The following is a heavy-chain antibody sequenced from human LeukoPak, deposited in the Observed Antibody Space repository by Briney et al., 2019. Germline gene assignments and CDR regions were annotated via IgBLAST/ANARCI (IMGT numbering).Heavy chain of an antibody. V-gene: IGHV4-61*02. CDR2: IYTSGST. J-gene: IGHJ4*02. CDR3: ARNTIGSSFDY. Sequence: SETLSLTCTVSGGSISSGSYYWTWIRQPAGKGLEWIGRIYTSGSTNYNPSLQSRVAMSLDTSKNQVSLKLSSVTAADTAVYYCARNTIGSSFDYWGQGTLVTVSS. CDR1: GGSISSGSYY. D-gene: IGHD2-2*01.